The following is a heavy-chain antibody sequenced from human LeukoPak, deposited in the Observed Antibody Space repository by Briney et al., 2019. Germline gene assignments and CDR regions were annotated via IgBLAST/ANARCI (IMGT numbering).Heavy chain of an antibody. V-gene: IGHV4-59*01. J-gene: IGHJ4*02. CDR2: IYYSGTT. CDR3: ARIDAVAATPTSFDY. Sequence: SETLSLTCTVSGGSISIFYWSWIRQPPGKGLEWIGDIYYSGTTNYNPSLKSRLTISLDTSKNQFSLRLTSVTAADTAVYYCARIDAVAATPTSFDYWGQGTLVTVS. CDR1: GGSISIFY. D-gene: IGHD6-19*01.